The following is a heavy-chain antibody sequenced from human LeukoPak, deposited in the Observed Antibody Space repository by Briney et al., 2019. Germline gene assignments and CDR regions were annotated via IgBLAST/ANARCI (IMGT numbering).Heavy chain of an antibody. CDR3: ARYRVAATVFDY. CDR2: INHSGST. D-gene: IGHD2-15*01. Sequence: SETLSLTCAVYGGSFSGYYWSWIRQPPGKGLEWIGEINHSGSTNYNPSLKGRVTISVDTSKNQFSLKLSSVTAADTAVYYCARYRVAATVFDYWGQETLVTVSS. J-gene: IGHJ4*02. CDR1: GGSFSGYY. V-gene: IGHV4-34*01.